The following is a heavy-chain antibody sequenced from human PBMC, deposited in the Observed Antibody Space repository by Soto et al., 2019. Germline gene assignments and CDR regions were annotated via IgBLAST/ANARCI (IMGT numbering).Heavy chain of an antibody. V-gene: IGHV3-72*01. CDR1: GFILSDHF. J-gene: IGHJ1*01. Sequence: DVQLVESGGGLVQPGGSLRLSCTASGFILSDHFMDWVRQAPGMGLEWVGRSSNKVTGYATEYAASVKGRFIISRDDSKNSLYLQMNSLGSGDKAVYYCAGGATGRAPFQHWGQGTLITVSS. CDR3: AGGATGRAPFQH. D-gene: IGHD6-13*01. CDR2: SSNKVTGYAT.